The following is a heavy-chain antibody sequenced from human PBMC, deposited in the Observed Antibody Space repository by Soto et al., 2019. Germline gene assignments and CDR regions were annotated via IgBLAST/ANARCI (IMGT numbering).Heavy chain of an antibody. CDR2: IIPIFGTA. Sequence: SVKVSCKASGGTFSSYAISWVRQAPGQGLEWMGGIIPIFGTANYAQKFQGRVTITADKSTSTAYMELSSLRSKDTAVYYCARDLYYYDSSGYYLWYFDLWGRGTLVTVSS. CDR1: GGTFSSYA. V-gene: IGHV1-69*06. CDR3: ARDLYYYDSSGYYLWYFDL. D-gene: IGHD3-22*01. J-gene: IGHJ2*01.